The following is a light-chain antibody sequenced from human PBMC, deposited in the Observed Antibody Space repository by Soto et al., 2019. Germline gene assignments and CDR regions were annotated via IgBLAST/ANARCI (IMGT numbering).Light chain of an antibody. CDR1: ISNIGSNT. CDR2: NIN. Sequence: QTVVTQSPSASGTPGQRVTISCSGSISNIGSNTVNWYQQLPGTAPKLLIYNINQRPSGVPDRFSGSKSGTSASLAISGLQSEDEADYYCTAWDDSLNGPVFGGGTKLTVL. V-gene: IGLV1-44*01. CDR3: TAWDDSLNGPV. J-gene: IGLJ2*01.